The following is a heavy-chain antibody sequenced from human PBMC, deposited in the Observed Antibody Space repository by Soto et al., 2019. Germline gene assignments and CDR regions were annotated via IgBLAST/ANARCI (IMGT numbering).Heavy chain of an antibody. CDR2: IVPLFGST. J-gene: IGHJ6*02. CDR1: GVPLSSST. V-gene: IGHV1-69*12. D-gene: IGHD3-10*01. Sequence: QVQLVQSGAEVKEPGSSVRVSCKASGVPLSSSTISWVRQAPGQGPEWMGGIVPLFGSTRYARKFRGRLTITEDESTSAVYMELSSLRSEDTAIYYCARNRNFGDHYYAMDIWGQGTTVTVSS. CDR3: ARNRNFGDHYYAMDI.